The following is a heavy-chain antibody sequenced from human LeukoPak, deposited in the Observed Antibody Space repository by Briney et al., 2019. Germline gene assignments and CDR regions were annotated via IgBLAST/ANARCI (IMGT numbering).Heavy chain of an antibody. V-gene: IGHV4-30-4*08. CDR3: ARHGPESSSYDY. J-gene: IGHJ4*02. CDR2: IYYSGST. Sequence: SQTLSLTCTVSGGSISSGDYYWSWIRQPPGKGLEWIGYIYYSGSTYYNPSLKSRVTISVDTSKNQFSLKLSSVTAADTAVYYCARHGPESSSYDYWGQGTLVTVSS. CDR1: GGSISSGDYY. D-gene: IGHD6-6*01.